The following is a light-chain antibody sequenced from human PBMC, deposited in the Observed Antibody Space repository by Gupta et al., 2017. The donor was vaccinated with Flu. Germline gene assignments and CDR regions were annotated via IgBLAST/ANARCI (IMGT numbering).Light chain of an antibody. CDR2: DDS. CDR3: QVWDSSSDHVV. J-gene: IGLJ2*01. Sequence: SYVLTQPPSLSVAPGKTGSITCGGNNIGSKSVHWYQQKPGQAPVLVVHDDSDRPSGIPERFSGSNSGNTATLTISRVEAGDEADYYCQVWDSSSDHVVFGGGTKLTVL. CDR1: NIGSKS. V-gene: IGLV3-21*03.